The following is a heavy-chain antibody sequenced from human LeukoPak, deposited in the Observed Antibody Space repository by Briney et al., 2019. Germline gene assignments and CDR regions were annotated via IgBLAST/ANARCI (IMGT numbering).Heavy chain of an antibody. V-gene: IGHV4-59*08. CDR2: VHYSGTA. Sequence: SETLSLTCTVSDGSITNYDWSWVRQPPGKGLEFIGHVHYSGTANYNPSLRSRVTISIDTSKKHFFLKLSSVTAADTAVYYCARASVIVAAGEVWFDPWGQGTLVTVSS. CDR3: ARASVIVAAGEVWFDP. CDR1: DGSITNYD. J-gene: IGHJ5*02. D-gene: IGHD6-13*01.